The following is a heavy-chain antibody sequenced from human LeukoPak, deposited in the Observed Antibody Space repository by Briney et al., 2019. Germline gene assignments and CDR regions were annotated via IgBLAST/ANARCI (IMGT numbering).Heavy chain of an antibody. CDR2: ISSSSSYI. D-gene: IGHD3-16*01. Sequence: GGSLRLSCAASGFTFSSYSMNWVRQAPGKGLEWISSISSSSSYIYYADSVKGRFTISTDNAKNSLYLQMNSLRAEDTAVYYCARVRGGAVDYWGQGTLVTVSS. J-gene: IGHJ4*02. V-gene: IGHV3-21*01. CDR1: GFTFSSYS. CDR3: ARVRGGAVDY.